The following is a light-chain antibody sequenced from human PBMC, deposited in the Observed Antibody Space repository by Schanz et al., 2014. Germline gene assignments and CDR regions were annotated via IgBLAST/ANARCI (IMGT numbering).Light chain of an antibody. J-gene: IGKJ2*03. V-gene: IGKV1-12*01. CDR1: QGISSW. Sequence: DIQVTQSPSSVSASVGDRVTITCRASQGISSWFAWYQQKPGKAPKLLIYAASSLQSGVPSRFSGSGSGTEFSLTISSLQPDDFATYHCQQYNDNFMYSFGQGTKLEIK. CDR3: QQYNDNFMYS. CDR2: AAS.